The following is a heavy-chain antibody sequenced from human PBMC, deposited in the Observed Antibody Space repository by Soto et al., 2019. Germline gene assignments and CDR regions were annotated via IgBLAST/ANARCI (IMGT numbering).Heavy chain of an antibody. V-gene: IGHV3-23*01. CDR2: ISGSGGST. CDR3: AKDNRFLEWLLPRPPPYYMDV. CDR1: GFTFSSYA. D-gene: IGHD3-3*01. J-gene: IGHJ6*03. Sequence: GGSLRLSCAASGFTFSSYAMSWVRQAPGKGLEWVSAISGSGGSTYYADSVEGRLTISRDNSKNTLYLQMNSLRAEDTAVYYCAKDNRFLEWLLPRPPPYYMDVWGKGTTVTVSS.